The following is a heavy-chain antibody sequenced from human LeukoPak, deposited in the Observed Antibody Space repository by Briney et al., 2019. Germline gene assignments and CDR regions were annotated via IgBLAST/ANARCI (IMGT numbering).Heavy chain of an antibody. J-gene: IGHJ6*02. V-gene: IGHV1-18*01. Sequence: VASVKVSCKASGYTFTSYGISWVRQAPGQGLGWMGWISAYNGNTNYAQKLQGRVTMTTDTSTSTAYMELRSLRSDDTAAYYCARDLRQWLVRALYYYYGMDVWGQGTTVTVSS. D-gene: IGHD6-19*01. CDR2: ISAYNGNT. CDR1: GYTFTSYG. CDR3: ARDLRQWLVRALYYYYGMDV.